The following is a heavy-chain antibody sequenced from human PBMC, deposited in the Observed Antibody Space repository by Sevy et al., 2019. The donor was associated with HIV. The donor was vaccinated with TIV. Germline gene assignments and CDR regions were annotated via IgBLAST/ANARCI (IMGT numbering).Heavy chain of an antibody. D-gene: IGHD5-18*01. Sequence: ASVKVSCKASGYTFTSYAMHWVRQAPGQRLEWMGWINAGNGNTKYSQKFQGRVTITRDTSASTAYMELSSPRSEDTAVYYCARGYSYGSDYYYYYYMDVWGKGTTVTVSS. CDR2: INAGNGNT. V-gene: IGHV1-3*01. J-gene: IGHJ6*03. CDR3: ARGYSYGSDYYYYYYMDV. CDR1: GYTFTSYA.